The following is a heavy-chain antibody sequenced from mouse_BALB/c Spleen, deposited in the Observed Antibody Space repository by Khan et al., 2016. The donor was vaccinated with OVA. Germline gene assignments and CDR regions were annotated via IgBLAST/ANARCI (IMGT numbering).Heavy chain of an antibody. D-gene: IGHD1-1*01. Sequence: QVQLKQSGPGLVAPSHSLSITCSISGFSLTSYGVNWVRQPPGKGLEWLGVIWGDGSTNYHSTLKSRLIITKDNSKRQVFLTLNSLQTDDTATYYCAKFTPDYYSMDYWGQGTSVTGSS. CDR3: AKFTPDYYSMDY. V-gene: IGHV2-3*01. CDR1: GFSLTSYG. CDR2: IWGDGST. J-gene: IGHJ4*01.